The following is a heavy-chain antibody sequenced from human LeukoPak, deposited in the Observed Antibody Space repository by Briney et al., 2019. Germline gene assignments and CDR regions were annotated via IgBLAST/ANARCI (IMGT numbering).Heavy chain of an antibody. V-gene: IGHV1-69*13. Sequence: SVKVSCKASGGTFSSYAISWVRQAPGQGLEWMGGIIPIFGTANYAQKFQGRVTITADESTSTAYMELSSLRSEDTAVYYCARDLSVGRYFDWTHSTPFDPWGQGTLVTVSS. CDR1: GGTFSSYA. CDR3: ARDLSVGRYFDWTHSTPFDP. CDR2: IIPIFGTA. J-gene: IGHJ5*02. D-gene: IGHD3-9*01.